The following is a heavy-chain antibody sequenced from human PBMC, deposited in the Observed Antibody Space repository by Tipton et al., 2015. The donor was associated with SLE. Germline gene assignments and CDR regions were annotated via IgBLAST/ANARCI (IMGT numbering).Heavy chain of an antibody. Sequence: GLVKPSETLSLTCTVSGGSISSYYWNWFRQPPGKGLEWIGYIYYSGSTNYNPSLKSRVTISEDTSKSQFSLKLTSVTAADTAVYYCARVDPRSSSSGLYDYWGQGTLVTVSS. D-gene: IGHD6-6*01. CDR2: IYYSGST. CDR1: GGSISSYY. CDR3: ARVDPRSSSSGLYDY. V-gene: IGHV4-59*01. J-gene: IGHJ4*02.